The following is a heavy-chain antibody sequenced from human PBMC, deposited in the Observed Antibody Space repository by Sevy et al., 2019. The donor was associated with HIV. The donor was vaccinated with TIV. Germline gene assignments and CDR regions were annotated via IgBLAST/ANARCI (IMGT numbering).Heavy chain of an antibody. CDR2: ISSSSSTI. V-gene: IGHV3-48*02. D-gene: IGHD3-10*01. J-gene: IGHJ5*02. Sequence: GGSLRLSCAASGFTFSSYSMNWVRQAPGKGLEWVSYISSSSSTIYYADSVKGRFTISRDNAKNSLYLQMNSLRDEDTAVYYCARELPPRKWFGELYGLRPDFWWFDPWGQGTLVTVSS. CDR1: GFTFSSYS. CDR3: ARELPPRKWFGELYGLRPDFWWFDP.